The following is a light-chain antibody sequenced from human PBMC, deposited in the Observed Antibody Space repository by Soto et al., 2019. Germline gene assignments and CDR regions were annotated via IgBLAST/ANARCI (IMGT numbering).Light chain of an antibody. V-gene: IGKV3-20*01. Sequence: EIGLTQSPGPLFLSPGERATLSCRARQSVSSSYFAWYQQKPGQAPRLLIYGASSRATGIPDRFSGSGSGTDFTLTISRLEPEDFAVYYCQQYGSSPKTFGQGTKVDIK. CDR3: QQYGSSPKT. J-gene: IGKJ1*01. CDR1: QSVSSSY. CDR2: GAS.